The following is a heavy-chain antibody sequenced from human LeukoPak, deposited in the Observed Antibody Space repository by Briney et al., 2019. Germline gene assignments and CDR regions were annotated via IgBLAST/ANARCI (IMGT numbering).Heavy chain of an antibody. J-gene: IGHJ5*02. V-gene: IGHV4-4*07. CDR2: IYTSGST. Sequence: PSETLSLTCTVSGGSISSYYWSWIRQPAGKGLEWIGRIYTSGSTNYNPSLKSRVTMSVGTSKNQFSLKLSSVTAADTAVYYCAREHYDFWSGYYNWFDPWGQGTLVTVSS. D-gene: IGHD3-3*01. CDR1: GGSISSYY. CDR3: AREHYDFWSGYYNWFDP.